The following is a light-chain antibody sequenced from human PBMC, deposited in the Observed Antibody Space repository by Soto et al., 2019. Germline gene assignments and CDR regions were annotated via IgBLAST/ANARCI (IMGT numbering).Light chain of an antibody. CDR2: WAS. CDR3: QHYYTPPYA. CDR1: QSLLYSSDNTDY. V-gene: IGKV4-1*01. Sequence: DIVMTQFPDSLAVSLGARASINCKSSQSLLYSSDNTDYLAWYQHKPGQPPRILIYWASARASGVPDRFRGSGSGTDFTLTITSLQAEDVAVYYCQHYYTPPYAFGPGTKLDIK. J-gene: IGKJ2*01.